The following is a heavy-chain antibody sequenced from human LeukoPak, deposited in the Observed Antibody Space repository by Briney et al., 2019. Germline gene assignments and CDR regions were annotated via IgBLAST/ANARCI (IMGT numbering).Heavy chain of an antibody. Sequence: PSETLSLTCTVSGGSISSGCYYWSRIRQHPGKGLEWIGYIYYSGSTYYNPSLKSRVTISVDTSKNQFSLKLSSVTAADTAVYYCALEVVPARERRVLWGQGTLVTVSS. D-gene: IGHD2-15*01. V-gene: IGHV4-31*03. CDR3: ALEVVPARERRVL. CDR1: GGSISSGCYY. J-gene: IGHJ4*02. CDR2: IYYSGST.